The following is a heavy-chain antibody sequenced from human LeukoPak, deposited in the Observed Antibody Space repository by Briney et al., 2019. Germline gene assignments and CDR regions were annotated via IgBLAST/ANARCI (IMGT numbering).Heavy chain of an antibody. CDR3: ARDAIDSSGFDFDY. CDR1: GFTFSDYY. Sequence: GGSLRLSCVASGFTFSDYYMTWIRQAPGKGLEWLSYISTSAGTIYYADSVKGRFTISRDNAKNSLYLQMNSLRAEDTAVYYCARDAIDSSGFDFDYWGQGTLVTVSS. V-gene: IGHV3-11*01. CDR2: ISTSAGTI. J-gene: IGHJ4*02. D-gene: IGHD3-22*01.